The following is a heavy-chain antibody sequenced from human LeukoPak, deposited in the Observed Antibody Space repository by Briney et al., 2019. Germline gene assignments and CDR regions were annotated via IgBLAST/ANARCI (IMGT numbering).Heavy chain of an antibody. CDR1: GYSFARYW. Sequence: PGESLKISCKGFGYSFARYWVAWVRQMPGRGLEWMGIIYPGDSDTRYSPSFRGQDTISVDKSISTAYLQWSSLRASDTAIYYCAKVLAEDYFGSGLDCWGQGTLVTVSS. D-gene: IGHD3-10*01. CDR2: IYPGDSDT. CDR3: AKVLAEDYFGSGLDC. V-gene: IGHV5-51*01. J-gene: IGHJ4*02.